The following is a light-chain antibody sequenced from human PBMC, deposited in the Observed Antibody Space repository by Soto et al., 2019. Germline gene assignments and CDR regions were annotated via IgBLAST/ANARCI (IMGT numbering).Light chain of an antibody. Sequence: DIEMTQSTSSLSASVGDRVTITCRASQGISNYLAWYQQKPGKVPKLLIYAASTLQSGVPSRFSGSGSGTDFTLTISGLQPEDVATYYCQKYNSVPLTFVGGTKVETK. CDR2: AAS. V-gene: IGKV1-27*01. J-gene: IGKJ4*01. CDR3: QKYNSVPLT. CDR1: QGISNY.